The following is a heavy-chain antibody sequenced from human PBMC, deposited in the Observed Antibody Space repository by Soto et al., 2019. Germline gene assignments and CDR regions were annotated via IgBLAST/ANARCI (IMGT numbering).Heavy chain of an antibody. CDR3: TTALFTDSVRSCSGGSCYTGMDV. CDR2: IKSKTDGGTT. D-gene: IGHD2-15*01. V-gene: IGHV3-15*07. J-gene: IGHJ6*02. CDR1: GFTFSNAW. Sequence: GGSLRLSCAASGFTFSNAWMNWVRQAPGKGLEWVGRIKSKTDGGTTDYAAPVKGRFTISRDDSKNTLYLQMNSLKTEDTAVYYCTTALFTDSVRSCSGGSCYTGMDVWGQGTTVTVSS.